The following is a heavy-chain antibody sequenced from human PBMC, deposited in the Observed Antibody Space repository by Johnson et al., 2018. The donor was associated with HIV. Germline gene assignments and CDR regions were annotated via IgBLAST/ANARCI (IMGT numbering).Heavy chain of an antibody. CDR2: IAFSGNI. D-gene: IGHD1-14*01. CDR3: VREHRADESFDL. V-gene: IGHV3-13*01. Sequence: VQLVESGGGLVQPGGSLRLSCAASEFTFSNNDMHWVRQTTGKGLEWVSGIAFSGNINQPAQVKGRFTISRDNVKSFLYLQMNSLTAADTAVYYCVREHRADESFDLWGQGTMVTVSS. J-gene: IGHJ3*01. CDR1: EFTFSNND.